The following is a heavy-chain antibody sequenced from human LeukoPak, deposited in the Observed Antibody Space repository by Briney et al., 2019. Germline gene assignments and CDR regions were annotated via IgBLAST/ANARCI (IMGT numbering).Heavy chain of an antibody. J-gene: IGHJ4*02. D-gene: IGHD6-13*01. CDR3: AKPERYGTTWYGRVDY. CDR2: IRTSGST. Sequence: PGGSLSLSCGASGFTFSNYAMSWVRQAPGKGLEWASAIRTSGSTYYADSVKGRFTISRDNPKNTLYLQMNSLRGEDTAVYYCAKPERYGTTWYGRVDYWGQGTLVTVSS. V-gene: IGHV3-23*01. CDR1: GFTFSNYA.